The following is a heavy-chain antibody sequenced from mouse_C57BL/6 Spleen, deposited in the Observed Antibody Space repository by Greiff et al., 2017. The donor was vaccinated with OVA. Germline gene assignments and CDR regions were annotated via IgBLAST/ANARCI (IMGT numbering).Heavy chain of an antibody. CDR2: IDPESGGT. V-gene: IGHV1-15*01. CDR3: TRFPSGYDYDGVDRMDY. D-gene: IGHD2-4*01. Sequence: VQLQESGAALVRPGASVTLSCKASGYTFTDYEMNWVKQTPVHGLEWIGDIDPESGGTAYNQKFKGKAILTADKSSSTADMALRSLTSEDSAVYYCTRFPSGYDYDGVDRMDYWGQGTSVTVSS. J-gene: IGHJ4*01. CDR1: GYTFTDYE.